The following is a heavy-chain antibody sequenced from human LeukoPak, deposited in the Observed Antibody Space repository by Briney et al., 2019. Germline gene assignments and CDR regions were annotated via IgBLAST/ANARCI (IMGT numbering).Heavy chain of an antibody. D-gene: IGHD1-26*01. CDR1: GFNFSSYG. J-gene: IGHJ6*02. CDR2: VSFDSYND. CDR3: VKGKWEDNHYYFGLDV. Sequence: TGGSLRLSCAASGFNFSSYGMHWVRQAPGKGLEWVAVVSFDSYNDYYGDSVTGRFTISRDNSKNTVDLEMNNLRPEDTAVYFCVKGKWEDNHYYFGLDVWGPGTTVIVAS. V-gene: IGHV3-33*05.